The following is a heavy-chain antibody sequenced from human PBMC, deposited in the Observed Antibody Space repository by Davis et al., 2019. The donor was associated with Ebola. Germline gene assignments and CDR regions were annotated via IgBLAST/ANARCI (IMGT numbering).Heavy chain of an antibody. CDR1: GFTFSSYS. CDR3: ARAYTSSWYGNDY. V-gene: IGHV3-21*01. D-gene: IGHD6-13*01. Sequence: GESLKISCAASGFTFSSYSMNWVRQAPGKGLEWVSFISSSSSYMYYADSVKGRFAISRDNAKNSLYLQMNSLRAEDTAVYFCARAYTSSWYGNDYWGQGTLVTVSS. J-gene: IGHJ4*02. CDR2: ISSSSSYM.